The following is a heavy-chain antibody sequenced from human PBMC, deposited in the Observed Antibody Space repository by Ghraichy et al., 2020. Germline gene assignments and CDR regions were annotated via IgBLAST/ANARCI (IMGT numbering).Heavy chain of an antibody. V-gene: IGHV3-7*03. J-gene: IGHJ5*02. CDR2: IKEDGSEE. Sequence: GGSLRLSCAGSGFTFSNYWMNWVRQAPGMGLEWVANIKEDGSEEYYVDSVKGRFTISRDNAKNSVYLQMNSLRAEDTAVYFCARDGRGERTQYAWFDPWGQGTLVTVSS. CDR1: GFTFSNYW. D-gene: IGHD3-10*01. CDR3: ARDGRGERTQYAWFDP.